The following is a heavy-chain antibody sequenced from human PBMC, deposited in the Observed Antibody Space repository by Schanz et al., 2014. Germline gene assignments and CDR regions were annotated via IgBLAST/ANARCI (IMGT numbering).Heavy chain of an antibody. CDR2: INTGVNT. Sequence: VHLLESGGGLVQPGGSLRLSCAASGFTFGDYAMTWVRQAPGKGLEWVSAINTGVNTYYADSVRGRITMSRDNSKNTMYLQINNLRADDTAVYYCARELPGVVAFDFWGQGTMVTVSS. CDR1: GFTFGDYA. J-gene: IGHJ3*01. V-gene: IGHV3-23*01. D-gene: IGHD7-27*01. CDR3: ARELPGVVAFDF.